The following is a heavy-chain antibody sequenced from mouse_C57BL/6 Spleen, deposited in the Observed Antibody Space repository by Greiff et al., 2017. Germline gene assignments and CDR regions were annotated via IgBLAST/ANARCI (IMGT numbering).Heavy chain of an antibody. CDR1: GFNIKDDY. V-gene: IGHV14-4*01. CDR2: IDPENGDT. Sequence: VQLQQSGAELVRPGASVKLSCTASGFNIKDDYMHWVKQRTEQGLEWIGWIDPENGDTEYASKFQGKATITADTSSNTAYLQLSSLTSEDTAVYYCTTGGGFFDYWGQGTTLTVSS. J-gene: IGHJ2*01. CDR3: TTGGGFFDY.